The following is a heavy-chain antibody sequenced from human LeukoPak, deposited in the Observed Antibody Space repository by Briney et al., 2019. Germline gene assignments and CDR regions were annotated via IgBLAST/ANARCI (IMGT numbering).Heavy chain of an antibody. V-gene: IGHV3-53*01. J-gene: IGHJ4*02. Sequence: GGSLRLSCAASGFTVNSKYMSWVRQAPGKGLEWVSVIYSGGGTYYADSVKGRFTSSRDNSKNTLYLQMNSLRAEDTAVYYRATDYGGNNYWGQGTLVTVSS. CDR2: IYSGGGT. D-gene: IGHD4-23*01. CDR1: GFTVNSKY. CDR3: ATDYGGNNY.